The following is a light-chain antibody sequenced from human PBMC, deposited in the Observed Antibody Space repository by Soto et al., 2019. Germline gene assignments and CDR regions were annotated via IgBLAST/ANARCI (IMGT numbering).Light chain of an antibody. CDR3: QHYNNWPRT. Sequence: EIEMTQSPATLSVSPGERATRACRASQSVSSNLAWYQQKPGQAPRLLIYGASTRATGIPARFSGSGSGTEFTLTISSLQSEDFAVYYCQHYNNWPRTFGQGTKVEIK. CDR1: QSVSSN. V-gene: IGKV3-15*01. J-gene: IGKJ1*01. CDR2: GAS.